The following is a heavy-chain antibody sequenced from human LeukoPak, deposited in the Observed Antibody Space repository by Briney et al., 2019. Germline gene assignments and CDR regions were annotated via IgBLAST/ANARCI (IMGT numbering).Heavy chain of an antibody. J-gene: IGHJ4*02. CDR1: GGSISTSNYY. D-gene: IGHD3-9*01. V-gene: IGHV4-61*05. Sequence: AETLSLTCTVSGGSISTSNYYWGWIRQPPGKGLEWIGYIYYSGSTNYNPSLKSRVTISVATSKNQFSLKLSSVTAADTAVYYCARGFETGSIDYWGQGTLVTVSS. CDR3: ARGFETGSIDY. CDR2: IYYSGST.